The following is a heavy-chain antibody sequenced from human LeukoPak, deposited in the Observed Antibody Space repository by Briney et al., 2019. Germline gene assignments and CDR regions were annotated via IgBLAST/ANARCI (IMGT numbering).Heavy chain of an antibody. D-gene: IGHD2-2*01. CDR2: IKANSGGI. Sequence: GASVKVSCKASGYTLTDHHMIWVRQAPGQGLEWMGWIKANSGGIRYAQEFQGRVTMTRDTSISTDYTELSSLRFDDTAIYYCARDPVDGFSHFDYWGQGTLVTVSP. CDR3: ARDPVDGFSHFDY. J-gene: IGHJ4*02. V-gene: IGHV1-2*02. CDR1: GYTLTDHH.